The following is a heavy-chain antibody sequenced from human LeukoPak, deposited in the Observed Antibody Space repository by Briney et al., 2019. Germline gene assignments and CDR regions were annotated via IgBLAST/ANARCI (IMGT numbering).Heavy chain of an antibody. CDR1: GGTFSSYT. D-gene: IGHD2-2*01. J-gene: IGHJ4*02. Sequence: SVKVSCKASGGTFSSYTISWVRQAPGQGLEWMGRIIPILGIANHAQKFQGRVTITADKSTSTAYMELSSLRSEDTAVYYCASPYCSSTSCYDRWGQGTLVTVSS. V-gene: IGHV1-69*02. CDR2: IIPILGIA. CDR3: ASPYCSSTSCYDR.